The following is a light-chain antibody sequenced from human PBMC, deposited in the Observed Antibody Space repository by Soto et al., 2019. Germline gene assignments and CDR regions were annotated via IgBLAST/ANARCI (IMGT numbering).Light chain of an antibody. J-gene: IGKJ4*01. CDR1: QGVDSD. CDR2: GAS. V-gene: IGKV1-39*01. Sequence: IQMTQSPSSLSASVGDRVTITCRASQGVDSDLSWYQQKPGKAPKLLIYGASNLHSEVPSRFSGRGSGTLFTLTISSLQPEDVATYYCQQSYSTPVLTFGGGTKVELK. CDR3: QQSYSTPVLT.